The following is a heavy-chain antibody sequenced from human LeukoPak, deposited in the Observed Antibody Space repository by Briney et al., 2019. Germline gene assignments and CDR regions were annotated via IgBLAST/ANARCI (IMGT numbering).Heavy chain of an antibody. D-gene: IGHD2-8*01. V-gene: IGHV4-34*01. J-gene: IGHJ4*02. CDR3: ASKYCTNGVCYTWAY. Sequence: TGGSLRLSCAASGFTFSSYWMSWVRQAPGKGLEWIGEINHSGSTNYNPSLKSRVTISVDTSKNQFSLKLSSVTAADTAVYYCASKYCTNGVCYTWAYWGQGTLVTVSS. CDR2: INHSGST. CDR1: GFTFSSYW.